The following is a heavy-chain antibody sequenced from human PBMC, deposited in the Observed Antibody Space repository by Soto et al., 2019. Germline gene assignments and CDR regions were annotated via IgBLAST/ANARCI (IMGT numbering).Heavy chain of an antibody. CDR2: IYSGGST. CDR1: GFTVSSNY. D-gene: IGHD2-2*01. Sequence: GGSLRLSCAASGFTVSSNYMSWVRQAPGKGLEWVSVIYSGGSTYYADSVKGRFTISRDNSKNTLYLQMNSLRAEDTAVYYCAREKGYCSSTSCFLEYFQHWGQGTLVTVSS. J-gene: IGHJ1*01. CDR3: AREKGYCSSTSCFLEYFQH. V-gene: IGHV3-53*01.